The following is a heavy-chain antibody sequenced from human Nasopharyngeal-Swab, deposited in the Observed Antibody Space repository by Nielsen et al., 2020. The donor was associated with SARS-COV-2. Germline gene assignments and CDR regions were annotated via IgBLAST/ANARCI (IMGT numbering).Heavy chain of an antibody. CDR3: ARDVFLLRCTGDCSFDP. D-gene: IGHD2-8*02. CDR1: GFTFSSYG. J-gene: IGHJ5*02. Sequence: GESLKISCAASGFTFSSYGMHWVRQAPGKGPEWVAVIWYYGSNKYYADSVRGRFTIYRNNAGNSLYLQMSGLSDEDSAIYYCARDVFLLRCTGDCSFDPWCQGTLVTVSS. V-gene: IGHV3-33*01. CDR2: IWYYGSNK.